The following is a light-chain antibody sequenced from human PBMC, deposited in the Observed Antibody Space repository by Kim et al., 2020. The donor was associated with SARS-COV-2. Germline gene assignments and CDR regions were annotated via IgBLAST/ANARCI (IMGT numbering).Light chain of an antibody. CDR3: QQSYSTPYT. J-gene: IGKJ2*01. V-gene: IGKV1-39*01. Sequence: SASVGDRVTITCRARQSISSYLNWYQQKPGKAPKLLIYAASSLQSGVPSRFSGSGSGTDFTLTISSRQPEDFATYYCQQSYSTPYTFGQGTKLEI. CDR1: QSISSY. CDR2: AAS.